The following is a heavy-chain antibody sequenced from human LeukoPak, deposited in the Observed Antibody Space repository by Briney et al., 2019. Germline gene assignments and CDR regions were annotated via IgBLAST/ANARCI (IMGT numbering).Heavy chain of an antibody. J-gene: IGHJ4*02. CDR3: ARDPGPGNQIDY. CDR1: GYNFNSHY. CDR2: SRPRGDTA. Sequence: GASVKVSCKASGYNFNSHYMHWVRRAPGQGFEWMGISRPRGDTARYAQKFEGRVTMTRDTSTSTAYMESYSLTSEDTAVYYCARDPGPGNQIDYWGQGTLVTVSS. V-gene: IGHV1-46*02. D-gene: IGHD1-14*01.